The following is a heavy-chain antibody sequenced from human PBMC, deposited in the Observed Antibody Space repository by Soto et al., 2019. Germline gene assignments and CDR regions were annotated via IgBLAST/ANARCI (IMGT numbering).Heavy chain of an antibody. V-gene: IGHV3-74*01. CDR1: GCTFSSYW. Sequence: GGSLRLSCAASGCTFSSYWMHWVRQAPGKGLVWVSRINSDGSSTSYADSVKGRFTISRDNAKNTLYLQMNSLRAEDTAVYYCARAPEYDFWSVYYHNSYMDVWGKGPTVTVSS. D-gene: IGHD3-3*01. J-gene: IGHJ6*03. CDR2: INSDGSST. CDR3: ARAPEYDFWSVYYHNSYMDV.